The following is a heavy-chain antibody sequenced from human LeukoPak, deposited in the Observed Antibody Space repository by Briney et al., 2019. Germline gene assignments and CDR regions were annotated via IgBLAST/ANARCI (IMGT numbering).Heavy chain of an antibody. Sequence: GRSLRLSCAASGFTFSRYGMHWVRQAPGKGLEWVAVIWYDRSNKYYAESVKGRFTISRDNSKNTLHLQMNSLRAEDTAVYYCARDPPMYYYDEPGSRDAFDIWGQGTMVTVSS. CDR1: GFTFSRYG. CDR3: ARDPPMYYYDEPGSRDAFDI. V-gene: IGHV3-33*01. CDR2: IWYDRSNK. J-gene: IGHJ3*02. D-gene: IGHD3-22*01.